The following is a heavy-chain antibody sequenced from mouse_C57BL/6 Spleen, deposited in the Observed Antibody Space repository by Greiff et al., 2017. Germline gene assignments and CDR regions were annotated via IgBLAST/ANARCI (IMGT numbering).Heavy chain of an antibody. CDR2: SRNKANDYTT. Sequence: EVMLVESGGGLVQSGRSLRLSCATSGFTFSDFYMEWVRQAPGKGLEWIAASRNKANDYTTEYSASVKGRFIVSRDTSQSILYLQMNALRAEDTAIYYCARDGYYDYDGWYFDVWGTGTTVTVSS. CDR1: GFTFSDFY. J-gene: IGHJ1*03. D-gene: IGHD2-4*01. CDR3: ARDGYYDYDGWYFDV. V-gene: IGHV7-1*01.